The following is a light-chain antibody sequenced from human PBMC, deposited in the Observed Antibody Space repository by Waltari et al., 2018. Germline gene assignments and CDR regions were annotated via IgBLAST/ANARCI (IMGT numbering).Light chain of an antibody. J-gene: IGKJ3*01. CDR3: QQSYSILFF. V-gene: IGKV4-1*01. CDR2: WAS. Sequence: DIVMTQSPDSLAVSLGERATINCKSSQSVLHSANNKNYLVWYQKKPGQPPKVIMYWASTRESWFPVRFSGIGSVTDFALTFSCLQAYDVSVFYFQQSYSILFFFGPGFKVDIK. CDR1: QSVLHSANNKNY.